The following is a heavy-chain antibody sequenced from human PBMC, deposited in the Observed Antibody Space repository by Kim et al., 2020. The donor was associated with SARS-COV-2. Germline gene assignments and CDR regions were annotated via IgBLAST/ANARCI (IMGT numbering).Heavy chain of an antibody. V-gene: IGHV4-39*07. J-gene: IGHJ5*02. CDR1: GGSISSSSYY. D-gene: IGHD3-22*01. CDR2: IYYSGST. Sequence: SETLSLTCTVSGGSISSSSYYWGWIRQPPGKGLEWIGSIYYSGSTYYNPSLKSRVTISVDTSKNQFSLKLSSVTAADTAVYYCARESKYYDSSGYSNWFDPWGQGTLVTVSS. CDR3: ARESKYYDSSGYSNWFDP.